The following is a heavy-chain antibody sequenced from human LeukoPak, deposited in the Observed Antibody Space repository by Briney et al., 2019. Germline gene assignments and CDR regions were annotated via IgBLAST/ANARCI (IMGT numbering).Heavy chain of an antibody. CDR3: ARGADDNNAFDV. V-gene: IGHV1-18*01. CDR2: ISAYNDKT. CDR1: GYTFINYG. Sequence: ASVKVSCKTSGYTFINYGVTWVRQAPGQGLEWMGWISAYNDKTNYAQSLQGRATMTTDTSTRTAYMELRSLRSDDTAVYYCARGADDNNAFDVWGRGTLVTVSS. J-gene: IGHJ3*01. D-gene: IGHD3-9*01.